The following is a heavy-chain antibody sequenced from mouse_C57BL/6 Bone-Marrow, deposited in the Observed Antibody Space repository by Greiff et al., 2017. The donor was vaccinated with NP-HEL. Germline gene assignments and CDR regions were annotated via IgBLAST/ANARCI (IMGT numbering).Heavy chain of an antibody. CDR2: IYPGDGDT. D-gene: IGHD1-1*01. CDR3: ALTTVAYWYFDV. J-gene: IGHJ1*03. CDR1: GYAFSSSW. V-gene: IGHV1-82*01. Sequence: QVQLQQSGPELVKPGASVKISCKASGYAFSSSWMNWVKQRPGKGLEWIGRIYPGDGDTNYNGKFKGKATLTADKSSSTAYMQLSSLTSEDSAVYFCALTTVAYWYFDVWGTGTTVTVSS.